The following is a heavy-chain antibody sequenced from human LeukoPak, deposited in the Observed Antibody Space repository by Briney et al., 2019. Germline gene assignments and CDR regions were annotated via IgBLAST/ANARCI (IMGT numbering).Heavy chain of an antibody. CDR1: GFTFSSYA. V-gene: IGHV3-64*01. CDR3: ASARDSSGYCLY. D-gene: IGHD3-22*01. CDR2: ISSNGGST. J-gene: IGHJ4*02. Sequence: PGGSLRLSCAASGFTFSSYAMHWVRQAPGKGLEYVSAISSNGGSTYYASSVKGRFTISRDNSKNTLYLQMGSLRAEDMAVYYCASARDSSGYCLYWGQGTLVTVSS.